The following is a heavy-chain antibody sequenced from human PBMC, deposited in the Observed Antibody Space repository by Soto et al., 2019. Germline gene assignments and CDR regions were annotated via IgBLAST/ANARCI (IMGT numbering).Heavy chain of an antibody. CDR3: ARHPYNWTPRGNWFDP. D-gene: IGHD1-20*01. CDR2: IYYSGST. V-gene: IGHV4-39*01. Sequence: SETLSLTCTVSGGSISSSSYYWGGIRQPPGKGLEWIGSIYYSGSTYYNPSLKNRVTISVDTSKKQFSLKLSSGTAADTAVYYFARHPYNWTPRGNWFDPWGQGTLVTVSS. J-gene: IGHJ5*02. CDR1: GGSISSSSYY.